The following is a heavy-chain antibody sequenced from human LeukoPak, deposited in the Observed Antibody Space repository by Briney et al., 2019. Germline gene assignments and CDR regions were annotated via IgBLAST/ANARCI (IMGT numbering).Heavy chain of an antibody. Sequence: PGGSLRLSCAASGFAASGITFSDYAMTWVRQAPGKGLEWVSSISSSSSYIYYADSVKGRFTISRGNAKNSLYLQMNSLRAEDTAVYYCARVYEVGYYGSGSYSSYYYYYGMDVWGQGTTVTVSS. V-gene: IGHV3-21*01. CDR1: GITFSDYA. J-gene: IGHJ6*02. CDR2: ISSSSSYI. D-gene: IGHD3-10*01. CDR3: ARVYEVGYYGSGSYSSYYYYYGMDV.